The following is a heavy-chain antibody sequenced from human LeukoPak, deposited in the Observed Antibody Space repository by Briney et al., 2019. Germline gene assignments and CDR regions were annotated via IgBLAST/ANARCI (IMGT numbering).Heavy chain of an antibody. CDR1: GYTFSDYN. V-gene: IGHV7-4-1*02. CDR2: INTNTGNP. Sequence: ASVKVSCKASGYTFSDYNINWVRQAPGQGLEWMGRINTNTGNPTYAQGFTGRLVFSLDTSVTTAYLQISGLKADDTAVYYCVRDRGGYDSSGYLEDYWGQGTLVTVSS. J-gene: IGHJ4*02. D-gene: IGHD3-22*01. CDR3: VRDRGGYDSSGYLEDY.